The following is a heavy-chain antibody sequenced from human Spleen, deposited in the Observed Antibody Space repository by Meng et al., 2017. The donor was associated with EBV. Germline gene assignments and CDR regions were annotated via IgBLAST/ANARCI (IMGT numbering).Heavy chain of an antibody. CDR3: ARGGMIVVVTAFDY. V-gene: IGHV1-2*06. Sequence: QVQLVQSGTEVKKPGASVNVSCKASGYPFTDNYRNWRRPAPGQGLERMGRINPGGGTKYAQRFQDRVTMTRDTSISTAYMELSSLTSDDTAVYYCARGGMIVVVTAFDYWGQGTLFTVSS. J-gene: IGHJ4*02. D-gene: IGHD3-22*01. CDR1: GYPFTDNY. CDR2: INPGGGT.